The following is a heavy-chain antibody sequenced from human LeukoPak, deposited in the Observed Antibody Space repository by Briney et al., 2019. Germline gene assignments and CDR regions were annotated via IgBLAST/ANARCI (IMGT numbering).Heavy chain of an antibody. CDR3: LSGYRY. D-gene: IGHD3-22*01. CDR2: ISYDGSNK. Sequence: MHWVRQXPGKGLEWVAVISYDGSNKYYADSVKGRFTISRDNSKNTLYLQMNSLRAEDTAVYYCLSGYRYWGQGTLVTVSS. J-gene: IGHJ4*02. V-gene: IGHV3-30*03.